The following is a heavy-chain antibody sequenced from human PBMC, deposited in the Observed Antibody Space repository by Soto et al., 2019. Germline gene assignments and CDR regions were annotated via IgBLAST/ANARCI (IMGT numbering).Heavy chain of an antibody. V-gene: IGHV6-1*01. J-gene: IGHJ6*02. D-gene: IGHD1-1*01. CDR2: TYYRSKWYN. Sequence: SQTLSLTCAISGDSVSGNSGAWNWIRQSPSRGLEWLGRTYYRSKWYNDYAVSVKSRITINPDTSKNQFSLQLNSVTPKDTAVYYCARYNMKDYYYGMDVWGQGTTVTVSS. CDR1: GDSVSGNSGA. CDR3: ARYNMKDYYYGMDV.